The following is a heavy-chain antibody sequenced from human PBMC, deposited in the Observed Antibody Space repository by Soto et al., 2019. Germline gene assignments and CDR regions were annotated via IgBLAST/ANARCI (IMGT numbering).Heavy chain of an antibody. CDR2: ISSSSSYT. CDR1: GFTFSDYY. V-gene: IGHV3-11*06. Sequence: QVQLVESGGGLVKPGGSLRLSCAASGFTFSDYYMSWIRQAPGKGLEWVSYISSSSSYTNYADSVKGRFTISRDNAKNSLYLQMNSLRAEDTAVYYCARYKVPAAISIAAAVNYYYYYGMDVWGQGTTVTVSS. CDR3: ARYKVPAAISIAAAVNYYYYYGMDV. J-gene: IGHJ6*02. D-gene: IGHD2-2*02.